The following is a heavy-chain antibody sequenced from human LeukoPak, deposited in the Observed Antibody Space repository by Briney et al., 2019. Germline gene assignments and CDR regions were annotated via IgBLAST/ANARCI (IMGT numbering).Heavy chain of an antibody. CDR2: IYYSGST. V-gene: IGHV4-59*12. J-gene: IGHJ4*02. CDR1: GGSISSYY. Sequence: SETLSLTCTVSGGSISSYYWSWIRQPPGKGLEWIGYIYYSGSTNYNPSLKSRVTISVDTSKNQFSLMLSSVTAADTAVYYCARDSRTSSGYFDYWGQGTPVSVSS. D-gene: IGHD3-22*01. CDR3: ARDSRTSSGYFDY.